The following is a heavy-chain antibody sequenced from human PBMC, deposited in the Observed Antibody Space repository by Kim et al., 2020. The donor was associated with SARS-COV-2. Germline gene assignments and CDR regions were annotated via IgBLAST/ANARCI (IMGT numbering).Heavy chain of an antibody. CDR2: IIPILGIA. V-gene: IGHV1-69*04. Sequence: SVKVSCKASGGTFSSYAISWVRQAPGQGLEWMGRIIPILGIANYAQKFQGRVTITADKSTSTAYMELSSLRSEDTAVYYCARGDYQDAGYYYDSSGYYYTYWGLGTLVTVSS. CDR3: ARGDYQDAGYYYDSSGYYYTY. D-gene: IGHD3-22*01. J-gene: IGHJ4*02. CDR1: GGTFSSYA.